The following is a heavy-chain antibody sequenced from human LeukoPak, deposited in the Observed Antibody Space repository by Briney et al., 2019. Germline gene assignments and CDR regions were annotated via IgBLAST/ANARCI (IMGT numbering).Heavy chain of an antibody. V-gene: IGHV3-23*01. J-gene: IGHJ4*02. D-gene: IGHD6-6*01. CDR2: ISGSGGST. Sequence: PGGSLRLSCAASGFTFSSYAMSWVRQAPGKGLEWVSAISGSGGSTYYADSVKGRFTISRDNSKNTLYLQMNSLRAGDTAVYYCAKDPGIAARREYYFDYWGQGTLVTVSS. CDR3: AKDPGIAARREYYFDY. CDR1: GFTFSSYA.